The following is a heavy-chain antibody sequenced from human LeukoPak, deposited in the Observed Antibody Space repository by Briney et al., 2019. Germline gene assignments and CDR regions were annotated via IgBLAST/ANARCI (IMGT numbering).Heavy chain of an antibody. V-gene: IGHV4-59*01. CDR3: ARGEWDTVTTYDY. Sequence: PSGTLSLTCTVSGGSISSYYWSWIRQPPGKGLEWIGYIYYSGSTNYNPSLKSQVTISVDTSKNQFSLKLSSVTAADTAVYYCARGEWDTVTTYDYWGPGTPVTVSS. J-gene: IGHJ4*02. CDR2: IYYSGST. D-gene: IGHD4-17*01. CDR1: GGSISSYY.